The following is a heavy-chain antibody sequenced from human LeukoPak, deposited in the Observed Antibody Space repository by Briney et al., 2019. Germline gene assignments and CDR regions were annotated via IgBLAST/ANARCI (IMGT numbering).Heavy chain of an antibody. Sequence: GGSLRLSCAASGFTFDDYGMSWVRQAPGKGLEWVSGINWNGGSTGYADSVKGRFTISRDNAKNSLYLQMNSLRAEATALYHCARDNYGDYDGGGYWGQGTLVTVSS. J-gene: IGHJ4*02. D-gene: IGHD4-17*01. CDR3: ARDNYGDYDGGGY. CDR1: GFTFDDYG. V-gene: IGHV3-20*01. CDR2: INWNGGST.